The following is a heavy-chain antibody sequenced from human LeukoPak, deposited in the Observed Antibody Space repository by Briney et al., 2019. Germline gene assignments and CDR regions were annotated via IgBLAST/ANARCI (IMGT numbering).Heavy chain of an antibody. CDR2: ISGSGERT. D-gene: IGHD1-26*01. CDR1: GFMFSTYA. Sequence: QPGGSLRLSCVTSGFMFSTYAMSWVRQAPGKGLEWVSIISGSGERTYYADSVKGRFTVSRDNSKNTLYLQMKSLRAEDTAVYYCVSQSYSGSDNYYSHYWGQGTLVAVSS. V-gene: IGHV3-23*01. J-gene: IGHJ4*02. CDR3: VSQSYSGSDNYYSHY.